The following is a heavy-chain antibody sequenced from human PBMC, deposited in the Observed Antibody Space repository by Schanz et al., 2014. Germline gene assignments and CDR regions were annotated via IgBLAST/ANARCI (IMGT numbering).Heavy chain of an antibody. CDR1: GFTFSSNS. D-gene: IGHD5-12*01. Sequence: EVQLVESGGGLVQPGGSLRLSCAASGFTFSSNSMNWVRQAPGKGLEWISYIGSSSSRIDHADSVKGRFTISRDNAENTLFLQMNSLRAEDTAVYYCARKVVATIGGYYDNWGQGILVTVSS. CDR3: ARKVVATIGGYYDN. CDR2: IGSSSSRI. V-gene: IGHV3-48*01. J-gene: IGHJ4*02.